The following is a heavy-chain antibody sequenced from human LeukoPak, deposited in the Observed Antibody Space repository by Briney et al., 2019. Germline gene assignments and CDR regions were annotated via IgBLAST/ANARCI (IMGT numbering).Heavy chain of an antibody. J-gene: IGHJ6*03. D-gene: IGHD5-12*01. CDR1: EFSVGSNY. V-gene: IGHV3-66*01. CDR3: ARAPYSGYDPPISYYYYMDV. Sequence: GGSLRLSCAASEFSVGSNYMTWVRQAPGKGLEWVSLIYSGGSTYYADSVKGRFTISRDNSKNTLYLQMNSLRAEDTAVYYCARAPYSGYDPPISYYYYMDVWGKGTTVTVSS. CDR2: IYSGGST.